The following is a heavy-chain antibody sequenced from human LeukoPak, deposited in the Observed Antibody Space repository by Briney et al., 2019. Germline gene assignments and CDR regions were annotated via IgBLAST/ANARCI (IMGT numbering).Heavy chain of an antibody. V-gene: IGHV1-69*05. CDR2: IVPIFGKT. D-gene: IGHD2-21*01. Sequence: SVKVSCKASGGTFGSYALSWVRQAPGQGLEWVGGIVPIFGKTTYAQKFQGRLAITTDESTSTTYMELSSLTSADTAVYYCARGQEGIMWFFDNWGQGTLVTVSS. CDR1: GGTFGSYA. CDR3: ARGQEGIMWFFDN. J-gene: IGHJ4*02.